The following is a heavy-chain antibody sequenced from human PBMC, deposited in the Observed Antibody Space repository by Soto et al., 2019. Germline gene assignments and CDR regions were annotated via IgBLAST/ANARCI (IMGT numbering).Heavy chain of an antibody. Sequence: PGESLKISCQGSGYVFTTYWLSWVRQMTGKGEEWMGRFDPGDCYINYTPSVQGHITISADTSNNTAYLQFHSLKASDTAVYYCARGRVSAFYGNWFDPWGQGTLVTVSS. CDR2: FDPGDCYI. J-gene: IGHJ5*02. CDR1: GYVFTTYW. CDR3: ARGRVSAFYGNWFDP. D-gene: IGHD3-10*01. V-gene: IGHV5-10-1*01.